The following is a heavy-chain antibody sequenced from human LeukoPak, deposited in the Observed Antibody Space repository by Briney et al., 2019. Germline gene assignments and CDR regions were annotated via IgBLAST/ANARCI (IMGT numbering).Heavy chain of an antibody. Sequence: ASVKVSCKASGYTFTSYGISWVRQAPGQRLEWMGWISAYNGNTNYAQKLQGRVTMTTDTSTSTAYMELRSLRSDDTAVYYCARDGGYYYDSSTTYYFDYWGQGTLVTVSS. CDR2: ISAYNGNT. D-gene: IGHD3-22*01. CDR3: ARDGGYYYDSSTTYYFDY. V-gene: IGHV1-18*01. CDR1: GYTFTSYG. J-gene: IGHJ4*02.